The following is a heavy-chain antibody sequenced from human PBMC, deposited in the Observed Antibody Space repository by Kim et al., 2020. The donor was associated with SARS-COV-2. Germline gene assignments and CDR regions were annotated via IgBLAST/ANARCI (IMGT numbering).Heavy chain of an antibody. D-gene: IGHD4-17*01. CDR1: GGTFSSYA. V-gene: IGHV1-69*13. J-gene: IGHJ6*02. Sequence: SVKVSCKASGGTFSSYAISWVRQAPGQGLEWMGGIIPIFGTANYAQKFQGRVTITADESTSTAYMELSSLRSEDTAVYYCARKSWYGDYELVGNYYYGMDVWGQGTTVTVSS. CDR3: ARKSWYGDYELVGNYYYGMDV. CDR2: IIPIFGTA.